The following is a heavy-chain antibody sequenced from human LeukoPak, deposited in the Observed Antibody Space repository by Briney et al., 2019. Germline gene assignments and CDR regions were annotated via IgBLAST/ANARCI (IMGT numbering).Heavy chain of an antibody. V-gene: IGHV3-30*02. CDR2: IRYDGSNK. CDR3: ANGATPGWYFGL. D-gene: IGHD4/OR15-4a*01. J-gene: IGHJ2*01. Sequence: GGSLRLSCAASGFTFSSYGMHWVRQAPGKGLEWVAFIRYDGSNKYYADSVKGRFTISRDNSKNTLYLQMNSLRAEDTAVYYCANGATPGWYFGLWGRGTLVTVSS. CDR1: GFTFSSYG.